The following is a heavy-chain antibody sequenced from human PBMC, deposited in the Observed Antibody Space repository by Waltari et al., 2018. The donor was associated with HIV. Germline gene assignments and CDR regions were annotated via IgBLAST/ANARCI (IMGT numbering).Heavy chain of an antibody. J-gene: IGHJ4*02. CDR3: ARDFGRGPGY. D-gene: IGHD1-26*01. Sequence: EVQLVASGGGVVRPGGSLRPSCAASGFPFVDYGMPWVRQAPGKGLEWVSGINWNGGSTGYADSVKGRFTISRDNAKNSLYLQMNSLRAEDTALYYCARDFGRGPGYWGQGTLVTVSS. CDR2: INWNGGST. CDR1: GFPFVDYG. V-gene: IGHV3-20*04.